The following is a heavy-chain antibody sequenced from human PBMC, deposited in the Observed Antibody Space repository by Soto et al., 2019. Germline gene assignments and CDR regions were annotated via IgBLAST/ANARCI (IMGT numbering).Heavy chain of an antibody. V-gene: IGHV3-30-3*01. J-gene: IGHJ5*02. Sequence: GGSLRLSCAASGFTFSSYAMHWVRQAPGKGLEWVAVISYDGSNKYYADSVKGRFTISRDNSKNTLYLQMNSLRAEDTAVYYCAKDRYDDSNYGLPFQNWFDPWGQGTLVTVSS. CDR1: GFTFSSYA. D-gene: IGHD4-4*01. CDR3: AKDRYDDSNYGLPFQNWFDP. CDR2: ISYDGSNK.